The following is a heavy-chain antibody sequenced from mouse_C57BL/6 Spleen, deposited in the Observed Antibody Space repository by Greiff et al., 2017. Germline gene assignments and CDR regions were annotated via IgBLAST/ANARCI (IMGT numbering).Heavy chain of an antibody. CDR3: ARGGSAQAVYAKGY. J-gene: IGHJ4*01. CDR1: GYTFTDYN. D-gene: IGHD3-2*02. V-gene: IGHV1-18*01. Sequence: EVQLQQSGPELVKPGASVKIPCKASGYTFTDYNMDWVKQSHGKSLEWIGDINPNNGGTIYNQKFKGKATLTVDKSSSTAYMELRILTSEDTAVYYCARGGSAQAVYAKGYWGQGTSVTFSS. CDR2: INPNNGGT.